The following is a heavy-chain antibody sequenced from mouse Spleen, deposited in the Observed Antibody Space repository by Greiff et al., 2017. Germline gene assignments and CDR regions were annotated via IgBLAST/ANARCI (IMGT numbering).Heavy chain of an antibody. Sequence: EVHLVESGGGLVKPGGSLKLSCAASGFTFSSYTMSWVRQTPEKRLEWVATISSGGSYTYYPDSVKGRFTISRDNAKNTLYLQMSSLKSEDTAMYYCTRAYDGAYFDYWGQGTTLTVSS. V-gene: IGHV5-6-4*01. J-gene: IGHJ2*01. CDR1: GFTFSSYT. CDR2: ISSGGSYT. D-gene: IGHD2-3*01. CDR3: TRAYDGAYFDY.